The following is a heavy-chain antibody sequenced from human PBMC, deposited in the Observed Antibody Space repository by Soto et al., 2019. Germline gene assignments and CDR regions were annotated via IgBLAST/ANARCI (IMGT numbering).Heavy chain of an antibody. CDR1: GLTFSSYA. V-gene: IGHV3-23*01. CDR2: ISGSGGST. J-gene: IGHJ5*02. D-gene: IGHD6-19*01. CDR3: AKSGTLEGQWLVPRDWFDP. Sequence: EVQLLESGGGLVQPGGSLRLSCAASGLTFSSYAMSWVRQAPGKGLEWVSAISGSGGSTYYADSVKGRFTISRDNSKNTLYLQMNSLRAEDTAVYYCAKSGTLEGQWLVPRDWFDPWGQGTLVTVSS.